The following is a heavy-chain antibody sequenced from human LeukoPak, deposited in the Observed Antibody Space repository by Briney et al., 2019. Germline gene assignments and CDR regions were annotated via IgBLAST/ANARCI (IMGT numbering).Heavy chain of an antibody. D-gene: IGHD6-13*01. J-gene: IGHJ4*02. V-gene: IGHV3-43D*03. Sequence: GGSLRLSCAASGFTFDDYAMHWVRQAPGKGLEWVSLISWDGGSTHYADSVKGRLTISRDNNKNSLYLQMNSLRAEDTALYYCAKDRVAAAGIRYYFDYWGQGTLVTVSS. CDR2: ISWDGGST. CDR1: GFTFDDYA. CDR3: AKDRVAAAGIRYYFDY.